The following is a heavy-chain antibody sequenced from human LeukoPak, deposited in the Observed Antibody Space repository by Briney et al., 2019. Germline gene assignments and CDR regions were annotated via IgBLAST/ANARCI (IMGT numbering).Heavy chain of an antibody. CDR2: ISAYNGNA. V-gene: IGHV1-18*01. J-gene: IGHJ4*02. D-gene: IGHD2-8*01. CDR1: GYTFTRYD. Sequence: ASVKVSCKASGYTFTRYDTNWVRQAPGQGLEWMGWISAYNGNANYAQNLQGRVTMTTDTSTSTAYMEVRSLTSEDTAVYYCAREAANGVYFDYWGQGTLVTVSS. CDR3: AREAANGVYFDY.